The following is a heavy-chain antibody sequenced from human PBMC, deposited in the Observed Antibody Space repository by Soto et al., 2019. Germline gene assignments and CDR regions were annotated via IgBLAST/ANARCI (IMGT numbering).Heavy chain of an antibody. CDR2: IIPIIGII. J-gene: IGHJ5*02. CDR3: AGDPDSHYNDSHASSYP. D-gene: IGHD4-4*01. CDR1: GGTFSTYT. Sequence: QVQLVQSGAEVKKPGSSLKVSCKASGGTFSTYTITWVRQAPGQGLEWMGRIIPIIGIINYAQKFQGRVTISADKFTGTAYVELTGLRSDDTAVYYCAGDPDSHYNDSHASSYPWGQGTLVTVSS. V-gene: IGHV1-69*08.